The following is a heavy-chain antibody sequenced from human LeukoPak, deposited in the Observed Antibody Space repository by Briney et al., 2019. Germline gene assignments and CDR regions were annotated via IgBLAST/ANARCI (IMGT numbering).Heavy chain of an antibody. Sequence: PGGSLRLSCAASGFTFSSYWMHWVRQAPGKGLVWVSRINSDGSSTSYADSVKGRFTISRDNAKNTLYLQMNSLRAEDTAVYYCASGVLWFGELSSTSLDYWGQGTLVTVSS. CDR3: ASGVLWFGELSSTSLDY. CDR1: GFTFSSYW. V-gene: IGHV3-74*01. D-gene: IGHD3-10*01. J-gene: IGHJ4*02. CDR2: INSDGSST.